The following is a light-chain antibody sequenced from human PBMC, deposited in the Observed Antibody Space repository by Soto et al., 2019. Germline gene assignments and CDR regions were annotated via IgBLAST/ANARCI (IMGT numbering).Light chain of an antibody. CDR2: EVT. CDR3: SSYTNINTRACV. CDR1: SGDIGIYNR. Sequence: QSVLAQPASVSGSPGQSISISCTGTSGDIGIYNRVSWYQQHPGKAPKLIIYEVTDRPSGVSNPFSGSKSGNTASLNISGLQAEDEAEYYCSSYTNINTRACVFGTGTKV. J-gene: IGLJ1*01. V-gene: IGLV2-14*01.